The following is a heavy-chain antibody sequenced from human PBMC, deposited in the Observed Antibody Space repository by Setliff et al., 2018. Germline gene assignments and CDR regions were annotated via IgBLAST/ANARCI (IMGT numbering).Heavy chain of an antibody. CDR2: INTNTGNP. D-gene: IGHD4-4*01. V-gene: IGHV7-4-1*02. J-gene: IGHJ6*03. CDR1: GGTFSSYA. CDR3: ARASRFGTTVYRGYYYMDV. Sequence: ASVKVSCKASGGTFSSYAISWVRQAPGQGLEWMGWINTNTGNPRYAQGFTGRFVFSLDTSVSTAYLQISSLKAEDTAVYYCARASRFGTTVYRGYYYMDVWGKGTTVTVSS.